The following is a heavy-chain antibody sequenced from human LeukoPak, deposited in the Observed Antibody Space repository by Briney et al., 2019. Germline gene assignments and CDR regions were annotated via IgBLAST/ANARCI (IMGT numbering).Heavy chain of an antibody. D-gene: IGHD2-15*01. CDR2: IYYSGST. V-gene: IGHV4-59*08. Sequence: SETLSLTCTVSGGSISSYYWSWIRQPPGKGLERIGYIYYSGSTNYNPSLKSRVTISVDTSKNQFSLKLSSVTAADTAVYYCARLGGTRFDYWGQGTLVTVSS. CDR1: GGSISSYY. J-gene: IGHJ4*02. CDR3: ARLGGTRFDY.